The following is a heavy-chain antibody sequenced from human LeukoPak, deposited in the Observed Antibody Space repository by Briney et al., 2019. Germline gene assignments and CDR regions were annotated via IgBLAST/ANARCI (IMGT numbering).Heavy chain of an antibody. CDR3: ARRAGIYSHPYDY. J-gene: IGHJ4*02. D-gene: IGHD1-14*01. CDR1: GGSISSGSYY. Sequence: SQTLSLTCTVSGGSISSGSYYWSWIRQPAGKGLEWIGRIYTSGSTNYNPSLKSRVTISVDTSKNQFSLKLSSVTAADTAVYYCARRAGIYSHPYDYWGQGTLVTVSS. V-gene: IGHV4-61*02. CDR2: IYTSGST.